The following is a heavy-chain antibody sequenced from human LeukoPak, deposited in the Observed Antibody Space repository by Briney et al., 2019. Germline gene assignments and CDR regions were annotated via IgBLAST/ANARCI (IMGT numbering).Heavy chain of an antibody. Sequence: GASVKVSCKASGYTFTSYDINWVRQATGQGLGWMGWMNPNSGNTGYAQKFQGRVTMTRNTSISTAYMELSSLRSEDTAVYYCARTAARITMIVVVTPPGSFDYWGQGTLVTVSS. CDR3: ARTAARITMIVVVTPPGSFDY. CDR2: MNPNSGNT. CDR1: GYTFTSYD. J-gene: IGHJ4*02. V-gene: IGHV1-8*01. D-gene: IGHD3-22*01.